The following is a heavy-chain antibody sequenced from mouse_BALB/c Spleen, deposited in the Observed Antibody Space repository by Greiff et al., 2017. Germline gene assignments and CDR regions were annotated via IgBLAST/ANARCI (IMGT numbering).Heavy chain of an antibody. CDR1: GFSLTGYG. D-gene: IGHD1-1*01. J-gene: IGHJ4*01. CDR2: IWGDGST. Sequence: QVHVKQSGPGLVAPSQSLSITCTVSGFSLTGYGVNWVRQPPGKGLEWLGMIWGDGSTDYNSALKSRLSISKDNSKSQVFLKMNSLQTDDTARYYCARIYYYGNSLDDYAMDYWGQGTSVTVSS. CDR3: ARIYYYGNSLDDYAMDY. V-gene: IGHV2-6-7*01.